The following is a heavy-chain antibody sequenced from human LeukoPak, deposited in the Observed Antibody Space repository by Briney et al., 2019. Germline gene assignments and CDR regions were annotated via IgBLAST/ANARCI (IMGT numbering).Heavy chain of an antibody. D-gene: IGHD4-17*01. CDR1: GYSFTSYW. V-gene: IGHV5-51*01. CDR2: IYPGDSDT. J-gene: IGHJ6*02. Sequence: GESLKISCKGSGYSFTSYWIGRVRQMPGKGLEWMGIIYPGDSDTRYSPSFQGQVTISADKSISTAYLQWSSLKASDTAMYYCATSTVTTGYYYGMDVWGQGTTVTVSS. CDR3: ATSTVTTGYYYGMDV.